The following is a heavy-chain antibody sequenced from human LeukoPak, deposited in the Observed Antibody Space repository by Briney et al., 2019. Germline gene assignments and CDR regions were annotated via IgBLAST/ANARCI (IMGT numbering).Heavy chain of an antibody. Sequence: ASVQVSCKASGYTFTNYYMHWVRQAPGQGLEWMGIINPDSGGTNYAQKFQGRVTMTRDTSTSTVYMELSRLRSDDTAVYYCARVESMIRGPYMDVWGKGTTVTVSS. D-gene: IGHD3-10*01. CDR1: GYTFTNYY. CDR3: ARVESMIRGPYMDV. CDR2: INPDSGGT. J-gene: IGHJ6*03. V-gene: IGHV1-2*02.